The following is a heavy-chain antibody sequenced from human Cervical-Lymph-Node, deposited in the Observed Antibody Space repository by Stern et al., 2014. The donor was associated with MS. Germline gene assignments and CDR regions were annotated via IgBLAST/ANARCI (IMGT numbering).Heavy chain of an antibody. CDR1: GFTFSSYG. CDR2: IWYDGSNK. V-gene: IGHV3-33*01. Sequence: VQLVESGGGVVQPGRSLRLSCAGSGFTFSSYGMHWVRQAQGKGLEWVALIWYDGSNKYYADSVKGRFTISRDNSKNTLYLQMNSLRAEDTAVYYCARDAMYSGSYPDYWGRGTLVTVSS. D-gene: IGHD1-26*01. J-gene: IGHJ4*02. CDR3: ARDAMYSGSYPDY.